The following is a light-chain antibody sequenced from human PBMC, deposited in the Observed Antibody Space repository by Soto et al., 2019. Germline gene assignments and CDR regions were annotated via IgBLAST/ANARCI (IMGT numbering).Light chain of an antibody. CDR1: QAISSW. J-gene: IGKJ1*01. CDR2: KES. V-gene: IGKV1-5*03. Sequence: DIQLTQSPSTLSGSVGDRVTITCRASQAISSWLAWYQEKPGKAPKLLIYKESTLRSGVASRFSVSGSGTEFTLTISSRQPDDFATYYCQHYNSYSEAFGQGTKVDIK. CDR3: QHYNSYSEA.